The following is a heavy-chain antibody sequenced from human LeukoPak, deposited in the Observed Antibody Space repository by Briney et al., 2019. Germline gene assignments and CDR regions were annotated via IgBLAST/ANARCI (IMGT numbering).Heavy chain of an antibody. J-gene: IGHJ6*03. V-gene: IGHV3-9*01. CDR1: GFTFVDYA. CDR2: INWSSGSI. D-gene: IGHD1-26*01. CDR3: ARGGGILGASNRYYYYYMDV. Sequence: GGALRLSCAASGFTFVDYAMHWVRQTPGKGLEWVSDINWSSGSIDYADSVKGRFTISRDNAKNSLYLQMNNLRAGDTALYYCARGGGILGASNRYYYYYMDVWGKGTTVTISS.